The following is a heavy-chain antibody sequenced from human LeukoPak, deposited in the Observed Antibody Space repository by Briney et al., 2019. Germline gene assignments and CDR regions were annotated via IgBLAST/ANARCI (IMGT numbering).Heavy chain of an antibody. CDR2: ISWNSGSI. V-gene: IGHV3-9*01. CDR3: ARDREMATAGPFDY. J-gene: IGHJ4*02. Sequence: GGSLRLSCAASGFTFDDYAMHWVRQAPGKGLEWVSGISWNSGSIGYADSVKGRFTISRDNAKNSLYLQMNSLRAEDTAVYYCARDREMATAGPFDYWGQGTLVTVSS. D-gene: IGHD5-24*01. CDR1: GFTFDDYA.